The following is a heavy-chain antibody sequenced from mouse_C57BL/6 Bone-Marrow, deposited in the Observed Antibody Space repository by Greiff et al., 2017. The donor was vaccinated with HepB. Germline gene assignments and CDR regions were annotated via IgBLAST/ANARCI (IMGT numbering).Heavy chain of an antibody. CDR1: GFTFTDYY. Sequence: EVQVVESGGGLVQPGGSLSLSCAASGFTFTDYYMSWVRQPPGKALEWLGFIRNKANGYTTEYSASVKGRFTISRDNSQSILYLQMNALRAEDSATYYCARYKDYSNYVDFDYWGQGTTLTVSS. CDR3: ARYKDYSNYVDFDY. CDR2: IRNKANGYTT. D-gene: IGHD2-5*01. V-gene: IGHV7-3*01. J-gene: IGHJ2*01.